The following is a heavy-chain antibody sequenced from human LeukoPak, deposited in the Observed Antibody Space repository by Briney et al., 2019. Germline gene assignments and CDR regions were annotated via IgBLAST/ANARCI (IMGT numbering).Heavy chain of an antibody. Sequence: GGSLRLSCAASGFTFSSYAMSWVRQAPGKGLEWVSAISGSGGSTYYADSVKGRFTISRDNSKNTLYLQMNSLRAEDTALYYCARDQITMIVVVGRDAFDIWGQGTMVTVSS. CDR2: ISGSGGST. D-gene: IGHD3-22*01. J-gene: IGHJ3*02. CDR1: GFTFSSYA. CDR3: ARDQITMIVVVGRDAFDI. V-gene: IGHV3-23*01.